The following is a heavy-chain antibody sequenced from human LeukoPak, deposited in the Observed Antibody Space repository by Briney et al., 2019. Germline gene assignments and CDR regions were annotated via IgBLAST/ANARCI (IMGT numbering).Heavy chain of an antibody. CDR3: ARDLGYYYDSSGPNWFDP. V-gene: IGHV3-30-3*01. J-gene: IGHJ5*02. Sequence: PGRSLRLSCAASGFTFGSYAMHWVRQAPGKGLEWVAIISYDGSNEYYADSVKGRFTISRGNSKNTLYLHMNSLTAEDTAVYYCARDLGYYYDSSGPNWFDPWGQGTLVTVSS. CDR1: GFTFGSYA. CDR2: ISYDGSNE. D-gene: IGHD3-22*01.